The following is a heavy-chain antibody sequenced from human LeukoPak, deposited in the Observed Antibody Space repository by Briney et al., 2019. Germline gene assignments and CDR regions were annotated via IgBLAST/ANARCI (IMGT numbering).Heavy chain of an antibody. CDR2: LRPDGSDK. Sequence: GGSLRLSCAASGFTFSGYWMTWVRQAPGKGLEWVANLRPDGSDKYYADSVKGRFTISRDNAKNSLYLQMNGLRAEDTAIYYCARDANDDASESWGQGTLVTVSS. CDR1: GFTFSGYW. CDR3: ARDANDDASES. D-gene: IGHD1-1*01. V-gene: IGHV3-7*01. J-gene: IGHJ5*02.